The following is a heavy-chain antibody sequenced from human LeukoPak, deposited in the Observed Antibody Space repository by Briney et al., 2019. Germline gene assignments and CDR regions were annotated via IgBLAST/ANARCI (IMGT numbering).Heavy chain of an antibody. CDR3: ARERMTRGFGY. D-gene: IGHD4-11*01. Sequence: PGRSLRLFCAASGFTFSSYAMHWVRQAPGKGLEWVTVISYDGSSKYYADSVKGRFTISRDNSKNTLCLQMNSLRTDDTAVYYCARERMTRGFGYWGQGTLVTVSS. CDR2: ISYDGSSK. V-gene: IGHV3-30*04. CDR1: GFTFSSYA. J-gene: IGHJ4*02.